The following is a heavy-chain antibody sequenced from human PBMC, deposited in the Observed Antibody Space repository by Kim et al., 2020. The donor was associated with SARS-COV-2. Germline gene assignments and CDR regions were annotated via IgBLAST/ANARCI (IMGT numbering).Heavy chain of an antibody. J-gene: IGHJ4*02. CDR1: GYTFTSYG. D-gene: IGHD3-9*01. Sequence: ASVKVSCKASGYTFTSYGISWVRQAPGQGLEWMGWISAYNGNTNYAQKLQGRVTMTTDTSTSTAYMELRSLRSDDTAVYYCARVNVGGILTGYYEDYWGQGPLVTVSS. CDR3: ARVNVGGILTGYYEDY. V-gene: IGHV1-18*01. CDR2: ISAYNGNT.